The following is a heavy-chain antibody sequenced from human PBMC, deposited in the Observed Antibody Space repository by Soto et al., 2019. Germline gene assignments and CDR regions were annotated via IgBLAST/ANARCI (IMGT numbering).Heavy chain of an antibody. CDR1: GFTFSDYY. Sequence: PGGSLRLSCAASGFTFSDYYMSWIRQAPGKGLEWVSYISSSGSTIYYADSVKGRFTISRDNAKNSLYLQMNSLRAEDTAVYYCARVEDTAMVTEVFDYWGQGTLVTVSS. V-gene: IGHV3-11*01. D-gene: IGHD5-18*01. CDR2: ISSSGSTI. CDR3: ARVEDTAMVTEVFDY. J-gene: IGHJ4*02.